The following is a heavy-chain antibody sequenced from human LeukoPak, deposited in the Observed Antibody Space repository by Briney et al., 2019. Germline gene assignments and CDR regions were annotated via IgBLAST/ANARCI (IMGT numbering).Heavy chain of an antibody. CDR3: ARDEVGATTTFDY. V-gene: IGHV3-30-3*01. Sequence: PGGSLRLSCAASGFTFSSYAMHWVRQAPGKGLEWVAVISYDGSNKYYADSVKGRFTISRDNSKNTLYLQMNSLRAEDTAVYYCARDEVGATTTFDYWGQGTLVTVSS. D-gene: IGHD1-26*01. CDR2: ISYDGSNK. J-gene: IGHJ4*02. CDR1: GFTFSSYA.